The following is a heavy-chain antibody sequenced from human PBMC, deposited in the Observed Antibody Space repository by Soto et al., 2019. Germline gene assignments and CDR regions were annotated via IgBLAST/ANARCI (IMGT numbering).Heavy chain of an antibody. CDR1: GGPIRNVY. J-gene: IGHJ4*01. D-gene: IGHD2-15*01. Sequence: SETLSLTCTVSGGPIRNVYWSWIRQAPGKGLEWIGFIFHSGNAKYNPSLKSRVTISVDTSKNQFSLSLDSVTAADTAVYFCARAHAPTLPFDCWGQGTLVTVSS. CDR2: IFHSGNA. CDR3: ARAHAPTLPFDC. V-gene: IGHV4-59*01.